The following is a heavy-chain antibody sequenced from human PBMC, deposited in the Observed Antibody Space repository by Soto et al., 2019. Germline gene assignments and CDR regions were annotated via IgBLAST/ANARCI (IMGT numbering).Heavy chain of an antibody. CDR2: IYYSGST. V-gene: IGHV4-59*01. CDR3: ARVDCTSTSCSAGYYFDY. CDR1: GGSISSYY. Sequence: KTSETLSLTCTVSGGSISSYYWAWIQQPPGKGLEWIGYIYYSGSTDYNPSLKSRVTISVDTAKNHFSLKLSSVTAADTAVYYCARVDCTSTSCSAGYYFDYWGQGTLVTVSS. D-gene: IGHD2-2*01. J-gene: IGHJ4*02.